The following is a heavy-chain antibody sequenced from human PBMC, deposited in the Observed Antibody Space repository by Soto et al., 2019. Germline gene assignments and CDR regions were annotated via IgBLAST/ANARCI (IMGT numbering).Heavy chain of an antibody. Sequence: EVQVLESGGGLVQPGGSLRLSCAASGFMSWVRQAPGKGLEWVSAISDYGANKYYVDSVKGRFTISRDNAKNTLYLQMNSLRAEDTAVYYCAKGFSGHYYDFRGQGTLVTVSS. CDR2: ISDYGANK. D-gene: IGHD3-22*01. J-gene: IGHJ4*02. CDR1: GF. V-gene: IGHV3-23*01. CDR3: AKGFSGHYYDF.